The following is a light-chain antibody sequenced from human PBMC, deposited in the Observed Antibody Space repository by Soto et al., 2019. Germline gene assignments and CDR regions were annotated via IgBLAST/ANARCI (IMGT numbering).Light chain of an antibody. V-gene: IGKV1-39*01. CDR3: QKSYNIPIT. J-gene: IGKJ5*01. Sequence: DIQMTQSPSSLSASVGDRVTITCRASQSIDRNLNWYQQKPGKAPNLLIYAASILQSGVPSRFSGSGSGTDFILTISSLQPEDFATYYCQKSYNIPITFGRGTRREI. CDR1: QSIDRN. CDR2: AAS.